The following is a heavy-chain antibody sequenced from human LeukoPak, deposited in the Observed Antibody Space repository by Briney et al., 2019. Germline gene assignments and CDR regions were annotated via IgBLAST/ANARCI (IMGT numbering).Heavy chain of an antibody. CDR2: VSGSGGNT. Sequence: PGGSLRLSCAASGFTFSSYSMNWVRQAPGKGLEWVSAVSGSGGNTSYADSVKGRFTISRDNSKNTLYLQMNSLRAEDTAVYYCAKDRSSGWYTTLDYWGQGVLVTVSS. CDR3: AKDRSSGWYTTLDY. CDR1: GFTFSSYS. D-gene: IGHD6-19*01. J-gene: IGHJ4*02. V-gene: IGHV3-23*01.